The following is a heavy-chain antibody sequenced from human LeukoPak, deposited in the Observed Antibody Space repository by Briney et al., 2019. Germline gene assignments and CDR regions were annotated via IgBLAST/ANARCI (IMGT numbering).Heavy chain of an antibody. V-gene: IGHV4-34*01. J-gene: IGHJ4*02. D-gene: IGHD2-2*01. CDR1: GGSFSGYY. CDR3: ARGSDIVVVPAAISSGFDY. CDR2: INHSGST. Sequence: NPSETLSLTCAVYGGSFSGYYWSWIRQPPGKGLEWIGEINHSGSTNYNPSLKGRVTISVDTSKNQFSLKLSSVTAADTAVYYCARGSDIVVVPAAISSGFDYWGQGTLVTVSS.